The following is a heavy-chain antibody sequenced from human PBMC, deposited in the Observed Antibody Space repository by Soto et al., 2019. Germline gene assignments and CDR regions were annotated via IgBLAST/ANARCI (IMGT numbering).Heavy chain of an antibody. CDR1: GFTFDDYA. V-gene: IGHV3-9*01. D-gene: IGHD6-19*01. CDR3: ARDISGSPDYYLDY. J-gene: IGHJ4*02. CDR2: ISWNTIGI. Sequence: PGGSLRLSCAASGFTFDDYAMHWVRQAPGKGLEWVSVISWNTIGIAYADSVKGRFTISRDNAKNCLYLQMNSLRADDTALYYCARDISGSPDYYLDYWGQGTLVTAPQ.